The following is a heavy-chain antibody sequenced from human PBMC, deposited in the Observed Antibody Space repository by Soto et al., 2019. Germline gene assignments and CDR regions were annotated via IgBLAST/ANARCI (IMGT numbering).Heavy chain of an antibody. V-gene: IGHV4-30-4*01. CDR1: GGSISSGDYY. D-gene: IGHD6-6*01. CDR2: IYYSGST. Sequence: QVQLQESGPGLVKPSQTLSLTCTVSGGSISSGDYYWSWIRQPPGKGLEWIGYIYYSGSTYYNPSLKSRVTISVDTSKNQFSLKLSSVTAADTAVYYCARVGHRTARPLFFDYWGQGTLVTVSS. J-gene: IGHJ4*02. CDR3: ARVGHRTARPLFFDY.